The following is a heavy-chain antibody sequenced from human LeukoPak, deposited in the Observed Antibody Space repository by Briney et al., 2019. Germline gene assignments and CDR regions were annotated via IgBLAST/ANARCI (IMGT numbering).Heavy chain of an antibody. Sequence: SETLSLTCTVSSGSIRSHFWSWLRQPPGKGLEWIGYVYDSGYTKYRPSLKSRVTISIDTSKNQYSLNLNSVTAADAAVYYCARTIQGRPYYFDSWGQGTLVTVSS. J-gene: IGHJ4*02. V-gene: IGHV4-59*11. CDR3: ARTIQGRPYYFDS. D-gene: IGHD6-6*01. CDR2: VYDSGYT. CDR1: SGSIRSHF.